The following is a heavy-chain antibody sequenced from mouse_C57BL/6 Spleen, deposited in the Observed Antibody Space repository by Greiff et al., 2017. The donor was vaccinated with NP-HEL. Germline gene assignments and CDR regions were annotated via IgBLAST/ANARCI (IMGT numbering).Heavy chain of an antibody. J-gene: IGHJ4*01. CDR2: INPNYGTT. V-gene: IGHV1-39*01. Sequence: EVQLQQSGPELVKPGASVKISCKASGYSFTDYNMNWVKQSNGKSLEWIGVINPNYGTTSYNQKFKGKATLTVDKSSSTAYMQLNSLTSEDSAVYYCARPSSSGYYYAMDYWGQGTSVTVSS. D-gene: IGHD3-2*02. CDR3: ARPSSSGYYYAMDY. CDR1: GYSFTDYN.